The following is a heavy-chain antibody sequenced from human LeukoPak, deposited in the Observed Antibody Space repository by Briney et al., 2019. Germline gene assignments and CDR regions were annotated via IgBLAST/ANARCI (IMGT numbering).Heavy chain of an antibody. D-gene: IGHD5-18*01. V-gene: IGHV3-74*01. J-gene: IGHJ6*02. CDR1: GFTVSSNY. Sequence: GGSLRLSCAASGFTVSSNYMSWVRQAPGKGLVWVSHINSDGSITSYADSVKGRFTISRDNAKNTLYLQMNSLRAEDTAVYYCARDAVDTANAVWGQGTTVTVSS. CDR3: ARDAVDTANAV. CDR2: INSDGSIT.